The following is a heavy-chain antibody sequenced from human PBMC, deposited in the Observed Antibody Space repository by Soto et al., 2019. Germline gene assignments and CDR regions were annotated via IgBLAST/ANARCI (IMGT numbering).Heavy chain of an antibody. D-gene: IGHD6-13*01. CDR1: GGSISSYY. CDR2: IYYSGST. Sequence: SETLSLTCTVSGGSISSYYWSWIRQPPGKGLEWIGYIYYSGSTNYNPSLKSRVTISVDTSKNQFSLKLGSVTAADTAVYYCARVRAEFDPWGQGTLVTVSS. V-gene: IGHV4-59*01. J-gene: IGHJ5*02. CDR3: ARVRAEFDP.